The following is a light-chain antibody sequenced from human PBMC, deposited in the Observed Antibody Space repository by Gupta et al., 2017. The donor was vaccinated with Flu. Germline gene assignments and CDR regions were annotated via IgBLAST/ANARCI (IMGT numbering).Light chain of an antibody. V-gene: IGLV2-11*01. J-gene: IGLJ3*02. Sequence: SDLGGYNYVSWYQQHPGKAPKVMIYDVTKRPSGVPDRFSGSKSGNTASLTISGLQAEDEADYYCCSYAGSYTWVFGGGTKVTVL. CDR1: SDLGGYNY. CDR2: DVT. CDR3: CSYAGSYTWV.